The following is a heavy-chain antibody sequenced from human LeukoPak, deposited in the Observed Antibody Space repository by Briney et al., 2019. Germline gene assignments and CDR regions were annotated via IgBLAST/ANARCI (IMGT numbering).Heavy chain of an antibody. V-gene: IGHV3-30*03. CDR2: ISYDGSNK. CDR3: ARDPYSGNYGNDYHYYMDV. Sequence: GRSLRLSCAASGFTFSSYGMHWVRQAPGKGLEWVAVISYDGSNKYYADSVKGRFTISRDNAKNSLYLQMDSLGPEDTAVYYCARDPYSGNYGNDYHYYMDVWGKGTTVTISS. CDR1: GFTFSSYG. J-gene: IGHJ6*03. D-gene: IGHD1-26*01.